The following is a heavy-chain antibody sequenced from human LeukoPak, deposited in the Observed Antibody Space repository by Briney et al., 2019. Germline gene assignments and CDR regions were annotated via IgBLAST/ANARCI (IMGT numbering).Heavy chain of an antibody. CDR1: GGSISSYY. CDR2: IYYSGST. V-gene: IGHV4-59*01. CDR3: ARHRAYYDFWSGSRWFAP. Sequence: SETLSLTCTVSGGSISSYYWSWIRQPPGKGLEWIGYIYYSGSTNYNPSLKSRVTISVDTSKNQFSLKLSSVTAADTAVYYCARHRAYYDFWSGSRWFAPCGQGTLVTVSS. D-gene: IGHD3-3*01. J-gene: IGHJ5*02.